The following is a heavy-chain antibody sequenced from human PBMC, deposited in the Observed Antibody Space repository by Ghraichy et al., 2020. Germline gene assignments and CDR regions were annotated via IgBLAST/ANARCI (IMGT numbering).Heavy chain of an antibody. D-gene: IGHD4-17*01. CDR3: ARSCTVTTNNYYYGMDV. J-gene: IGHJ6*02. Sequence: GGSLRLSCAASGFTFSDHYMDWVRQAPGKGLEWVGRTRNKAKKYTTEYAASGKGRFTISRDDSKNSLYLQMNSLKTEDTAVYYCARSCTVTTNNYYYGMDVWGQGTTVTVSS. CDR2: TRNKAKKYTT. V-gene: IGHV3-72*01. CDR1: GFTFSDHY.